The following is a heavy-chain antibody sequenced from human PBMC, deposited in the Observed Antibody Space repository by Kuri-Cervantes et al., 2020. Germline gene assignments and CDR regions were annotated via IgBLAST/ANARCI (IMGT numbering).Heavy chain of an antibody. V-gene: IGHV3-7*01. CDR3: TRGGSSSPLTAFNM. Sequence: GGSLRLSCAASGFTFSSYSMNWVRQAPGKGLEWVANIKQDGSEKYYVDSVKGRFTISRDNAKNTLYLQMNSLRAEDTAVYYCTRGGSSSPLTAFNMWGQGTMVTVSS. D-gene: IGHD6-13*01. J-gene: IGHJ3*02. CDR1: GFTFSSYS. CDR2: IKQDGSEK.